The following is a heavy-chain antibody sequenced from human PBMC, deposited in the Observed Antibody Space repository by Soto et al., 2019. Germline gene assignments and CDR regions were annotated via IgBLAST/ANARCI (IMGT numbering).Heavy chain of an antibody. D-gene: IGHD2-2*02. Sequence: EVQLVESGGGLIQPGGSLRLSCAASGFTVSSNYMSWVRQAPGKGLEWVSVIYSGGSTYYTDSVKGRFTISRDNSKNTLYLQMNSLRAEDTAVYYCAVRDIVVVPAAIRGPGYYYGMDVWGQGTTVTVSS. CDR3: AVRDIVVVPAAIRGPGYYYGMDV. J-gene: IGHJ6*02. CDR2: IYSGGST. V-gene: IGHV3-53*01. CDR1: GFTVSSNY.